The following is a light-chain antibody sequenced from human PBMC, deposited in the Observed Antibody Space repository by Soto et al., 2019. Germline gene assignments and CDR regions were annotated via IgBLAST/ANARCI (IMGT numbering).Light chain of an antibody. Sequence: DIQMTQSPSTLSASVGDRVTITCRASQSISSWLAWYQQKPGKAPKLLIYDASSLESGVPSRFSGSGSGTVFTLTISSLQPDDFATYYCQQYNSHSGTFGQGTKVEIK. CDR2: DAS. CDR1: QSISSW. V-gene: IGKV1-5*01. CDR3: QQYNSHSGT. J-gene: IGKJ1*01.